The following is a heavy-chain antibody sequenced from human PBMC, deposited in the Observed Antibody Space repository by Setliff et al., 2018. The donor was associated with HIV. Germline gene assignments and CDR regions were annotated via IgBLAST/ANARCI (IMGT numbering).Heavy chain of an antibody. CDR3: ARGGRSLAAHTWFDP. CDR2: INHSGST. J-gene: IGHJ5*02. V-gene: IGHV4-34*01. Sequence: PSETLSLTCAVYGGSFSDYYWSWIRQPPGKGLEWIGEINHSGSTNYNPSLKSRVTISVDTSKNQFSLKLSSVTAADTAVYYCARGGRSLAAHTWFDPWGQGTLVTVSS. CDR1: GGSFSDYY. D-gene: IGHD6-6*01.